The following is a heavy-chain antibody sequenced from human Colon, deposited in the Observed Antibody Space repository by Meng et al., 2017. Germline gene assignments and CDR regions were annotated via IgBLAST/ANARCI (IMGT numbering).Heavy chain of an antibody. V-gene: IGHV4-4*02. Sequence: QVQLQESGPGLLKPSGTLSLTCAVSGASISSNHWWSWVRQSPGKGLEWIAEIYHSGNTNYNPSLKSRATISMDKSKNQFSLNLSSVTAADTAVYYCTTGTYYDHWGQGTLVTVSS. CDR1: GASISSNHW. CDR2: IYHSGNT. D-gene: IGHD7-27*01. CDR3: TTGTYYDH. J-gene: IGHJ4*02.